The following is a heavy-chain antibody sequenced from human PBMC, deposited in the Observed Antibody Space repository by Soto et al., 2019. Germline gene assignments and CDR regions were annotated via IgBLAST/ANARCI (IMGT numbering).Heavy chain of an antibody. CDR3: AREGSYDQQYYFDY. Sequence: ASVKVSCKASGYTFTGYYMHWVRQAPGQGLEWMGWINPNSGGTNYAQKFQGWVTMTRDTSISTAYMELSRLRSDDTAVYYCAREGSYDQQYYFDYWGQGTLVTVSS. V-gene: IGHV1-2*04. J-gene: IGHJ4*02. D-gene: IGHD3-16*01. CDR1: GYTFTGYY. CDR2: INPNSGGT.